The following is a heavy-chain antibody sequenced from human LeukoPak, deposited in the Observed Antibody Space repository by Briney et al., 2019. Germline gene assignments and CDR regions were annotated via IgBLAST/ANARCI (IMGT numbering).Heavy chain of an antibody. CDR3: THYRPGFAFGY. J-gene: IGHJ4*02. CDR2: IKSKTDGGTA. Sequence: GGSLRLSCAASGLTFSNAWMSWVRQAPGKGLEWIGRIKSKTDGGTADYAAAVKGRFTISRDDSKNTLYLQMNSLKTEDTAVYFCTHYRPGFAFGYWGQGTLVTVSS. V-gene: IGHV3-15*01. D-gene: IGHD3-9*01. CDR1: GLTFSNAW.